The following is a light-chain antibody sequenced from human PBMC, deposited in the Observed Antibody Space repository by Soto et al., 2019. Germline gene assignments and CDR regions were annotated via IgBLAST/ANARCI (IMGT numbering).Light chain of an antibody. CDR3: MQGTHWPPT. Sequence: DVVMTQSPLSLPVTLGQPASISCRSSQSLVYSDGNAYLSWFQQRPGQSPRRLIYRASNRDSGVPDRFSGSGSGTDFTLQINRVEAEDVGIYYCMQGTHWPPTFGRGTMVEIK. V-gene: IGKV2-30*01. CDR2: RAS. J-gene: IGKJ1*01. CDR1: QSLVYSDGNAY.